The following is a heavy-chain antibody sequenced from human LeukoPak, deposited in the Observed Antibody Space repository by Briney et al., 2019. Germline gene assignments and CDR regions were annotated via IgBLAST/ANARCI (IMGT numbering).Heavy chain of an antibody. J-gene: IGHJ3*02. Sequence: ASVKVSCKASGYTFTSYYMHWVRQAPGQGLEWMGIINPSGGSTSYAQKFQGRVTMTRNTSTSTVYMELSSLRSEDTAVYYCASPPIVGATTSAFDIWGQGTMVTVSS. CDR2: INPSGGST. D-gene: IGHD1-26*01. CDR1: GYTFTSYY. CDR3: ASPPIVGATTSAFDI. V-gene: IGHV1-46*03.